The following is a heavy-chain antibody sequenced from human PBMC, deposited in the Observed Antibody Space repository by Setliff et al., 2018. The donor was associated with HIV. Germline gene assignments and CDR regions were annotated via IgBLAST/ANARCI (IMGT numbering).Heavy chain of an antibody. V-gene: IGHV4-59*01. D-gene: IGHD6-19*01. CDR1: GGSISSYY. Sequence: SETLSLTCIASGGSISSYYWSWIRQPPGKGLEWIGYIYYSGSSNYNPSLKSRVTISVDTSKNQFSLKLSSVTAADTAVYYCARGYPGIAVAGLSYYYYYYMDVWGKGTTVTVSS. CDR2: IYYSGSS. J-gene: IGHJ6*03. CDR3: ARGYPGIAVAGLSYYYYYYMDV.